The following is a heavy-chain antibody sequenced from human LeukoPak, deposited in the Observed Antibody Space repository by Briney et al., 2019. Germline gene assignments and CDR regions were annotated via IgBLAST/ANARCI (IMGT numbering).Heavy chain of an antibody. D-gene: IGHD6-19*01. CDR2: IYYSGST. CDR1: GGSISSYY. Sequence: SETLSLTCTVSGGSISSYYWSWIRQPPGKGLEWIGYIYYSGSTNYNPSLKSRVTISVDTSKNQFSLKLSSVTAADTAVYYCARDGYSSGWYPRSFDYWGQGTLVTVSS. J-gene: IGHJ4*02. V-gene: IGHV4-59*01. CDR3: ARDGYSSGWYPRSFDY.